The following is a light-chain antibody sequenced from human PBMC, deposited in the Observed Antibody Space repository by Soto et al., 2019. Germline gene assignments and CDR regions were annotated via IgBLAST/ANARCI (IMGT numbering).Light chain of an antibody. Sequence: DIQMTQPPSSLSASVGDRVTITCRASHNINNFLNWYQQRQGQVPTLLIYAATHLHTGVPSRFTGSGSGTDFTLTINNLQPEDFTTYYCQQSHSTPPAFGQGTKVDIK. CDR2: AAT. V-gene: IGKV1-39*01. CDR3: QQSHSTPPA. CDR1: HNINNF. J-gene: IGKJ1*01.